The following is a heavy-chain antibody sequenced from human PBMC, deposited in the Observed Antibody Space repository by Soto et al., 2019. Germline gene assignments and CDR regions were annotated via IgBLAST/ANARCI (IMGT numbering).Heavy chain of an antibody. V-gene: IGHV3-30*19. CDR2: TSYDGSNK. CDR1: GFTFRSYV. CDR3: ARWGTTGGLDV. D-gene: IGHD3-16*01. J-gene: IGHJ1*01. Sequence: QVQLVESGGGVVQPGTSLRVSCVGSGFTFRSYVIHWVGQAPGKGLEWVALTSYDGSNKYYGDSVRGRFTISRDNSRNTVDLQMDSLRVEDTALYYCARWGTTGGLDVWGQGTLVSVSS.